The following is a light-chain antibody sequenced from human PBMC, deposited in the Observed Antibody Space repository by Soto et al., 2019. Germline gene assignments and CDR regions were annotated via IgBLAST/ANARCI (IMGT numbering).Light chain of an antibody. CDR1: SGSIDSNY. CDR3: QSYDRTDVM. CDR2: EFK. J-gene: IGLJ3*02. Sequence: NFMLTQPHSVSESPGKTVTISCTRSSGSIDSNYVQWYQQRPGNSPTTVIYEFKQRPSGVPDRFSGSIDTSSNSASLTISGLMPEDEADYYCQSYDRTDVMFGGGTKLTVL. V-gene: IGLV6-57*01.